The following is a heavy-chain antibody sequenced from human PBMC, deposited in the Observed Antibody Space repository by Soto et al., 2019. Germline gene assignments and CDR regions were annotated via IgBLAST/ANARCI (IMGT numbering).Heavy chain of an antibody. Sequence: PSETLSLTCTVSGGSISSYYWSWIRQPPGRGLEWIGYIYYSGSTNYNPSLKSRVTISVDTSKNQFSLKLSSVTAADTAVYYCARGTAARPFDYWGQGTLVTVPQ. CDR1: GGSISSYY. CDR3: ARGTAARPFDY. CDR2: IYYSGST. J-gene: IGHJ4*02. D-gene: IGHD6-6*01. V-gene: IGHV4-59*01.